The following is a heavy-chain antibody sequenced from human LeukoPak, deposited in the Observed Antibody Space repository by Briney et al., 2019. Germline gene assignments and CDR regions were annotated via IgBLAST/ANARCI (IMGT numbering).Heavy chain of an antibody. V-gene: IGHV1-8*01. CDR2: MNPNSGNT. CDR3: ARGIRSVLPVVRYYFDY. CDR1: GYTFTSYD. D-gene: IGHD2-15*01. Sequence: GASVKVSCKASGYTFTSYDINWVRQATGQGLEWMGWMNPNSGNTGYAQKFQGRVTMTRNTSISTAYMELGSLRSEDTAVYYCARGIRSVLPVVRYYFDYWGQGTLVTVSS. J-gene: IGHJ4*02.